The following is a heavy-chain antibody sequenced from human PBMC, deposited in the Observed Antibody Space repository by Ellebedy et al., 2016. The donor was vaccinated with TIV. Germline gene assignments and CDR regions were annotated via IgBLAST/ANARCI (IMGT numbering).Heavy chain of an antibody. J-gene: IGHJ4*02. CDR2: ISGSGGST. Sequence: GESLKISXAASGFTFSSYAMSWVRQAPGKGLEWVSAISGSGGSTYYADSVKGRFTISRDNSKNTLYLQMNSLRAEGTAVYYCAKDTTAAAGSCSDYWGQGTLVTVSS. V-gene: IGHV3-23*01. D-gene: IGHD6-13*01. CDR3: AKDTTAAAGSCSDY. CDR1: GFTFSSYA.